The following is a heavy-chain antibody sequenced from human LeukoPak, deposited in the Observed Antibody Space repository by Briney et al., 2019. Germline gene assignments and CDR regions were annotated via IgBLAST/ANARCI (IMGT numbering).Heavy chain of an antibody. V-gene: IGHV1-2*02. CDR2: INPNSADT. J-gene: IGHJ6*02. CDR3: ARVPYMIRGVVNYGMDV. D-gene: IGHD3-10*01. Sequence: ASVKVSCKTSGYSFTGYFMHWVRQAPGQGLEWMGWINPNSADTKYAQRFQGRVTMTRDTSINTAYMELRRLTSDDTAVYYCARVPYMIRGVVNYGMDVWGQGTTVTVSS. CDR1: GYSFTGYF.